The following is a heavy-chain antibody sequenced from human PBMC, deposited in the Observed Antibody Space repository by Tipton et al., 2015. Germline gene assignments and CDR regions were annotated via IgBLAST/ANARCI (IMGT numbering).Heavy chain of an antibody. CDR1: GYKFPSYY. V-gene: IGHV1-46*01. D-gene: IGHD1-26*01. CDR3: AKEGGAYYFDY. Sequence: QLVQSGAEVKKPGASVMVSCKASGYKFPSYYMHWVRQAPGQGLEWMGLINPSGGSTSYAQKFQGRVTMTSDTSTSTVYMELSSLKSEDTAVYYCAKEGGAYYFDYWGQGTLVTVSS. J-gene: IGHJ4*02. CDR2: INPSGGST.